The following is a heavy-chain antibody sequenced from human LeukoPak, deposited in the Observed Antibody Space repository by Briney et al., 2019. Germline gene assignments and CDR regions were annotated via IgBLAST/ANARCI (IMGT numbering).Heavy chain of an antibody. J-gene: IGHJ3*02. D-gene: IGHD3-10*01. CDR3: AKDLRAGLLWFGYDAFDI. V-gene: IGHV3-9*03. CDR1: GFTFDDYA. CDR2: ISWNSGSI. Sequence: PGRSLRLSCAASGFTFDDYAMHWVRQAPGKGLEWVSGISWNSGSIGYADSVKGRFTISRDNAKNSLYLQMNSLRAEDMALYYCAKDLRAGLLWFGYDAFDIWGQGTMVTVSS.